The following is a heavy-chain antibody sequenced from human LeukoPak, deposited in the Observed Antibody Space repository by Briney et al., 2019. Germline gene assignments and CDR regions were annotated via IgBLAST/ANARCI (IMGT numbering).Heavy chain of an antibody. CDR1: GFTFSSYC. CDR2: IRYDGSNK. D-gene: IGHD5-12*01. J-gene: IGHJ4*02. V-gene: IGHV3-30*02. CDR3: AKDVGGYDGGFDY. Sequence: PGRSLRLSCAASGFTFSSYCMHWVRLAPGKGLEWVAFIRYDGSNKYYADSVKGRFTISRDNSKNTLYLQMYSLRAEDTAVYYCAKDVGGYDGGFDYWGQGTLVTVSS.